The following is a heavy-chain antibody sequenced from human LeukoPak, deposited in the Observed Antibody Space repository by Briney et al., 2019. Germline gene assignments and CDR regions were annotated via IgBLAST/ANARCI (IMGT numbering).Heavy chain of an antibody. J-gene: IGHJ1*01. CDR2: IKSDGST. D-gene: IGHD3-22*01. Sequence: GGSLRLSCAASGSTFSSYWTHWVRQAPGKGLVWVSRIKSDGSTNYADSVKGRFTISRNNAKNTVSLQMNSLRAEDTGVYYCARAPSEIGGYYPEYFRHWGQGTLVTVSS. CDR1: GSTFSSYW. V-gene: IGHV3-74*01. CDR3: ARAPSEIGGYYPEYFRH.